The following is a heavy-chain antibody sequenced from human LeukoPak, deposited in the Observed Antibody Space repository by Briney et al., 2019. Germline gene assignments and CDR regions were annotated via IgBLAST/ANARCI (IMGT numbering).Heavy chain of an antibody. Sequence: GGSLRLSCAASGFTFSSYDMHWVRQATGKGLEWVSAIGTAGDTYYPGSVKGRFTISRENVKNSLYLQMNSLRAGDTAVYYCEGGAPFHPDSYGYVNYYYGMDVWGQGTRVTVSS. D-gene: IGHD5-18*01. V-gene: IGHV3-13*01. CDR1: GFTFSSYD. CDR2: IGTAGDT. J-gene: IGHJ6*02. CDR3: EGGAPFHPDSYGYVNYYYGMDV.